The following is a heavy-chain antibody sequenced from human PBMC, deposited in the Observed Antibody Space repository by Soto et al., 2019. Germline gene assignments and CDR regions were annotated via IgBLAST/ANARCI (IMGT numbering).Heavy chain of an antibody. J-gene: IGHJ4*02. CDR1: GFTFSSYA. V-gene: IGHV3-23*01. Sequence: GGSLRLCCAASGFTFSSYAMSWVRQAPGKGLEWVSAISGSGGSTYYADSVKGRFTISRDNSKNTLYLQMNSLRAEDTAVYYCAKSGRVLVRFLDYWGQGTLVTVSS. CDR3: AKSGRVLVRFLDY. D-gene: IGHD6-13*01. CDR2: ISGSGGST.